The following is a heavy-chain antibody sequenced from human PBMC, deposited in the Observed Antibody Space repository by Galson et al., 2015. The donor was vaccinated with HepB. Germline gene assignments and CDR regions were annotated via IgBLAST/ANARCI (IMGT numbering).Heavy chain of an antibody. CDR3: ARYYSERSGYYSMGGFDF. V-gene: IGHV4-59*01. CDR2: VYYSGDT. CDR1: GGSITAYY. D-gene: IGHD3-22*01. J-gene: IGHJ4*02. Sequence: LSLTCTVSGGSITAYYWSWIRQSPGKGLEWIGYVYYSGDTKYSPSLKSRVTISVDTSKNQFSLRLSSVTAADTAVYYCARYYSERSGYYSMGGFDFWGQGTLITVSS.